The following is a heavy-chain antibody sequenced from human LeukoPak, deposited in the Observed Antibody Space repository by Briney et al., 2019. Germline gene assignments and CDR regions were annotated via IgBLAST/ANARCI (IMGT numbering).Heavy chain of an antibody. D-gene: IGHD1-26*01. V-gene: IGHV4-34*01. CDR3: ARLYSGSYWAGY. J-gene: IGHJ4*02. Sequence: SETLSLTCAVYGGSFSGYYWSWIRQPPGKGLEWIGEINHSGSTNYNPSLKSRVTISVDTSKNQFSLKLSSVTAADTAVYYCARLYSGSYWAGYWGQGTLVTVSS. CDR2: INHSGST. CDR1: GGSFSGYY.